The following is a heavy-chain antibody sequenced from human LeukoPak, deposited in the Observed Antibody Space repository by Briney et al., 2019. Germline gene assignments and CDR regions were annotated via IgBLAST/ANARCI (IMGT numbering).Heavy chain of an antibody. CDR3: ASVFDGDYFDY. Sequence: PSETLSLTCTVSGGSISSSSYYWGWIRQPPGKGLEWIGSIYYSGSTYYNPSLKSRVTISVDTSKNQFSLKLSSVTAADTAVYYCASVFDGDYFDYWGQGTLVTVSS. D-gene: IGHD3-10*02. V-gene: IGHV4-39*07. J-gene: IGHJ4*02. CDR2: IYYSGST. CDR1: GGSISSSSYY.